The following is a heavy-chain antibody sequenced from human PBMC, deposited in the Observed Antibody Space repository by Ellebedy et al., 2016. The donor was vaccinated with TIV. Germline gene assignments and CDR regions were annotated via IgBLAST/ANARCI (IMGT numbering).Heavy chain of an antibody. CDR2: INHSGST. CDR1: GGSFSGYY. D-gene: IGHD3-10*01. CDR3: ARHAEKYYYGSGSYCYGMDV. Sequence: MPSETLSLTCAVYGGSFSGYYWSWIRQPPGKGLEWIGEINHSGSTNYNPSLKSRVTISVDTSKNQFSLKLSSVTAADTAVYYCARHAEKYYYGSGSYCYGMDVWGQGTTVTVSS. J-gene: IGHJ6*02. V-gene: IGHV4-34*01.